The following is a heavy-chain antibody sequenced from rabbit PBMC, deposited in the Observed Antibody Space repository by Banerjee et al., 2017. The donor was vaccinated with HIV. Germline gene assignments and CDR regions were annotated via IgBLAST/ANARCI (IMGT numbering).Heavy chain of an antibody. Sequence: VLVHPEGSLTLPCTASGFSFTSNYYMCWVRQAPGKGLEWIACIDAGDNGDTYYASWAKGRFTISKTSSTTVTLQVTSLTAADTATYFCAREGAGSGYRNLWGPGTLVTVS. CDR2: IDAGDNGDT. CDR1: GFSFTSNYY. CDR3: AREGAGSGYRNL. J-gene: IGHJ4*01. D-gene: IGHD8-1*01. V-gene: IGHV1S40*01.